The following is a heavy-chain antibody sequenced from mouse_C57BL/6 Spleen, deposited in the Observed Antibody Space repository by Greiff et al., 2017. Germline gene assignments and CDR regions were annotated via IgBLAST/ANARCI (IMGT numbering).Heavy chain of an antibody. J-gene: IGHJ3*01. V-gene: IGHV1-82*01. D-gene: IGHD2-4*01. CDR3: ATYYDYSWFAY. CDR1: GYAFSSSW. Sequence: QVQLQQSGPELVKPGASVKISCKASGYAFSSSWMNWVKPRPGKGLEWIGRIYPGDGDTNYNGKFKGKATLTADKSSSTAYMQLSSLTSEDSAVYFCATYYDYSWFAYWGQGTLVTVSA. CDR2: IYPGDGDT.